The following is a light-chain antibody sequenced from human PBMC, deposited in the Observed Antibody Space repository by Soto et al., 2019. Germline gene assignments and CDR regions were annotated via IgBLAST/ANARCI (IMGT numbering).Light chain of an antibody. V-gene: IGKV3-15*01. CDR3: QQYHDWPPLT. Sequence: EIVMTQSPATLSVSPGERATLSCRASQSVGNNLAWYQQQPGQAPRLLIHGASTTATGVPGRFSGSGSGTEFTLTIASLQSEDFVVYYCQQYHDWPPLTFGGGTKVEIK. J-gene: IGKJ4*01. CDR2: GAS. CDR1: QSVGNN.